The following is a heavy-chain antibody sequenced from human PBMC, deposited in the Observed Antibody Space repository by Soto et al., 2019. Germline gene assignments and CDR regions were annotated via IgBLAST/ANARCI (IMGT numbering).Heavy chain of an antibody. CDR3: ARPTEPGTSDAFDI. V-gene: IGHV4-39*01. CDR1: GGSISSTTYY. D-gene: IGHD1-1*01. CDR2: IYRSGST. Sequence: QLQLQESGPGLVKPSETLSLTCTVSGGSISSTTYYWGWIRQPPGKGLEWIGSIYRSGSTYYNPSLKSRVTISVDTSNDQFSLRLSSVTAADTDVYYCARPTEPGTSDAFDIWGQGTKVTV. J-gene: IGHJ3*02.